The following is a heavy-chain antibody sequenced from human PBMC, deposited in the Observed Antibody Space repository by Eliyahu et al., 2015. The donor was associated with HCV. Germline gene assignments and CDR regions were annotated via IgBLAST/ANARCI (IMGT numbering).Heavy chain of an antibody. V-gene: IGHV3-33*08. CDR2: IWFDGSYK. CDR1: GFSFSSHA. Sequence: QVRLVESGGGVVQPGKSLRLSCLASGFSFSSHAMHWVRRAPGKGLGWVAVIWFDGSYKYYAESVQGRFSISRDNARNILYLQMRSLRVEDTAIYYCAGRIDSHDSNWYYFKYWGPGTRVTVSS. CDR3: AGRIDSHDSNWYYFKY. J-gene: IGHJ4*02. D-gene: IGHD6-13*01.